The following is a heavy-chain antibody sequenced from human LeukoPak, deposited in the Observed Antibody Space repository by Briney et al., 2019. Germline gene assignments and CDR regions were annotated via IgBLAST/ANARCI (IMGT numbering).Heavy chain of an antibody. V-gene: IGHV3-15*05. Sequence: GGSLRLSCAASGFTFSNAWMSWVRQAPGKGPEWVGRIKSKTDGGTRDYAGPGKGRFSISRDDANNTLYLQMNSLQTEDTAVYYCTTGSDYGYWGQGILVTVSS. CDR3: TTGSDYGY. J-gene: IGHJ4*02. CDR1: GFTFSNAW. D-gene: IGHD4-17*01. CDR2: IKSKTDGGTR.